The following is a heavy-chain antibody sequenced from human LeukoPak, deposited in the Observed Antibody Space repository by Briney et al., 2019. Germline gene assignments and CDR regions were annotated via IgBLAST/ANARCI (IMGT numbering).Heavy chain of an antibody. CDR2: INPSGGST. CDR3: ARGWRKVEDTMIVVAAIRDGMDV. V-gene: IGHV1-46*01. Sequence: ASVKVSCKASGYTFTSYYMHWVRQAPGQGLEWMGIINPSGGSTSYAQKFQGRVTMTRDTSTSTVYMELSSLRSEDTAVYYCARGWRKVEDTMIVVAAIRDGMDVWGQGTTVTVSS. J-gene: IGHJ6*02. CDR1: GYTFTSYY. D-gene: IGHD3-22*01.